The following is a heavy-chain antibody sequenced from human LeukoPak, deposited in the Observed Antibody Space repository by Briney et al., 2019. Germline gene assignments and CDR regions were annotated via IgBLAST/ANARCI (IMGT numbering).Heavy chain of an antibody. D-gene: IGHD6-13*01. V-gene: IGHV3-23*01. CDR2: ISGSGGST. CDR1: GFTFSSYA. CDR3: AKDALEDSSSWYGQPYYYYYMDV. Sequence: GGSLRLSCAASGFTFSSYAMSWVRQAPGKGLEWVSAISGSGGSTYYADSVKGRFTISRDNSKNTLYLQMNSLRAEDTAVYYCAKDALEDSSSWYGQPYYYYYMDVWGKGTTVTVSS. J-gene: IGHJ6*03.